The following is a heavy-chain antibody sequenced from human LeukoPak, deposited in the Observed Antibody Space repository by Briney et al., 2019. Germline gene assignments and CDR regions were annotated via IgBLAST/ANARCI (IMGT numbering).Heavy chain of an antibody. CDR3: ARGIKSIAARPRNFDY. CDR2: INAGNGKT. J-gene: IGHJ4*02. V-gene: IGHV1-3*01. CDR1: GYTFTNYA. Sequence: ASVKVSCKASGYTFTNYAVHWVRQAPGQRLEWMGWINAGNGKTNYSQRFQGRVTLTRDTSASTVYMELSSLRSEDTAVYYCARGIKSIAARPRNFDYWGQGTLVTVSS. D-gene: IGHD6-6*01.